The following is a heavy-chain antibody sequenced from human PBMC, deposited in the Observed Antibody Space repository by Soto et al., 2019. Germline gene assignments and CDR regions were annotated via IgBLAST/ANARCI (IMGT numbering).Heavy chain of an antibody. CDR2: ISGSGGST. J-gene: IGHJ6*02. D-gene: IGHD3-22*01. CDR1: GFTFSSYA. CDR3: ARDLMIVAVNYYYYGMDV. Sequence: PGGSLRLSCAASGFTFSSYAMSWVRQAPEKGLEWVSAISGSGGSTYYADSVKGRFTISRDNSKNTLYLQMNSLRAEDTAVYYCARDLMIVAVNYYYYGMDVWGQGTTVTVSS. V-gene: IGHV3-23*01.